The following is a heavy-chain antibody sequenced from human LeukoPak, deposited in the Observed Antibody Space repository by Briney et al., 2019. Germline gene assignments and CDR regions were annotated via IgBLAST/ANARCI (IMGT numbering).Heavy chain of an antibody. CDR1: GYTFTGYY. Sequence: ASVKVSCKASGYTFTGYYMHWVRQAPGQGLEWMGWISAYNGNTNYAQKLQGRVTMTTDTSTSTAYMELRSLRSDDTAVYYCARDMQYFDWLSSVPLYYYYMDVWGKGTTVTVSS. D-gene: IGHD3-9*01. CDR2: ISAYNGNT. CDR3: ARDMQYFDWLSSVPLYYYYMDV. V-gene: IGHV1-18*04. J-gene: IGHJ6*03.